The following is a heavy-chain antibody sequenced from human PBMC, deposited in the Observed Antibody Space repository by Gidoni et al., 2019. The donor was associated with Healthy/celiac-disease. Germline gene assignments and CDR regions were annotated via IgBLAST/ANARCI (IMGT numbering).Heavy chain of an antibody. CDR3: AKGELSIYYGMDV. CDR1: GFTFSSYG. D-gene: IGHD3-16*02. Sequence: QVQLVESGGGVVQPGRSLRLSCAASGFTFSSYGMHWVRQAPGKGLEWVAVIAYDGRNKYYADSVKGRFTIARDNSKNTLYLQMNSLRAEDTAVYYCAKGELSIYYGMDVWGQGTTVTVSS. CDR2: IAYDGRNK. V-gene: IGHV3-30*18. J-gene: IGHJ6*02.